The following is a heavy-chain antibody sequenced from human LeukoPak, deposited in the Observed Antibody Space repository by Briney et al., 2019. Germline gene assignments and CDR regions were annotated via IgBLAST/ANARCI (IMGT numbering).Heavy chain of an antibody. CDR1: GFIVSDNY. Sequence: PGGSLRLTCATSGFIVSDNYMTWVRQAPGKGLEWVSVIYRGGSTYYAESVKGRFTISRDNCKNMLYLQMYSLRVEDTADYDCARGGGYGSGNHYRGGAFDIWGQGTMVTVSS. J-gene: IGHJ3*02. V-gene: IGHV3-53*01. D-gene: IGHD3-10*01. CDR2: IYRGGST. CDR3: ARGGGYGSGNHYRGGAFDI.